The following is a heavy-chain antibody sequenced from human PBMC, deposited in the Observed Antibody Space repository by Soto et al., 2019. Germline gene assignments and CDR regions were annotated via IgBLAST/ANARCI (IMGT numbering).Heavy chain of an antibody. D-gene: IGHD2-2*01. J-gene: IGHJ6*03. V-gene: IGHV4-34*01. Sequence: SETLSLTCAVYGGSFSGYYWSWIRQPPGKGLEWIGEINHSGSTNYNPSLKSRVTISVDTSKNQFSLKLSSVTAADTAVYYCAREVVPAASDYYYYYYMDVWGKGTTVTVSS. CDR2: INHSGST. CDR3: AREVVPAASDYYYYYYMDV. CDR1: GGSFSGYY.